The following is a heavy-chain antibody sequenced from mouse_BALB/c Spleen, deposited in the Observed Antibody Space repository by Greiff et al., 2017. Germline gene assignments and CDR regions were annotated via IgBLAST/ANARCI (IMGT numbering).Heavy chain of an antibody. V-gene: IGHV5-6-5*01. D-gene: IGHD1-1*01. CDR3: ARYYGSSYYFDY. CDR1: GFTFSSYA. Sequence: VQLKESGGGLVKPGGSLKLSCAASGFTFSSYAMSWVRQTPEKRLEWVASISSGGSTYYPDSVKGRFTISRDNARNILYLQMSSLRSEDTAMYYCARYYGSSYYFDYWGQGTTLTVSS. CDR2: ISSGGST. J-gene: IGHJ2*01.